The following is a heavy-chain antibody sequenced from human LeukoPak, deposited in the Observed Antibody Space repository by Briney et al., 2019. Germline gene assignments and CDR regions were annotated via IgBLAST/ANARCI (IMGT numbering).Heavy chain of an antibody. V-gene: IGHV3-30*04. D-gene: IGHD3-3*01. Sequence: GRSLRLSCAASGFTFSSYAMHWVRQAPGKGLEWVAVISYDASNKYYADSVKGRFTISRDNSKNTLYLQMNSLRAEDTAVYYCAREGHSYYDFWSGYSRNFDYWGQGTLVTVSS. J-gene: IGHJ4*02. CDR2: ISYDASNK. CDR1: GFTFSSYA. CDR3: AREGHSYYDFWSGYSRNFDY.